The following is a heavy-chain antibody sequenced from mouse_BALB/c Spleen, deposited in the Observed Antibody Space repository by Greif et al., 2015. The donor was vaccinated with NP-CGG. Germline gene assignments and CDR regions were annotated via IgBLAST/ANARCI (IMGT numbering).Heavy chain of an antibody. CDR1: GFTFSSFG. V-gene: IGHV5-17*02. CDR2: ISSGSSTI. Sequence: EVKLMESGGGLVQPGESRKLSCAASGFTFSSFGMHWVRQAPEKGLEWVAYISSGSSTIYYADTVKGRFTISRDNPKNTLFLQMTSLRSEDTAMYYCARTTVVAYYAMDYWGQGTSVTVSS. CDR3: ARTTVVAYYAMDY. D-gene: IGHD1-1*01. J-gene: IGHJ4*01.